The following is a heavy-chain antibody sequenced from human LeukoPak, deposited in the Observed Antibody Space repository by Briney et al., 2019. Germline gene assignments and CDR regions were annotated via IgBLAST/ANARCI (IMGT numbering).Heavy chain of an antibody. V-gene: IGHV1-2*02. CDR2: INPNSGGT. CDR1: GYTFTGYY. J-gene: IGHJ4*02. CDR3: ARDYCGGDCPPGY. D-gene: IGHD2-21*02. Sequence: ASVKVSCKASGYTFTGYYMHWVRQAPGQGLEWMGWINPNSGGTNYAQKLQGRVTMTTDTSTSTAYMELRSLRSDDTAVYYCARDYCGGDCPPGYWGQGTLVTVSS.